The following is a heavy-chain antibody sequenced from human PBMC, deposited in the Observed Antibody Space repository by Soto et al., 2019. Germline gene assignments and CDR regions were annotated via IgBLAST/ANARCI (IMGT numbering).Heavy chain of an antibody. CDR1: GFTFSTFW. D-gene: IGHD5-18*01. CDR2: INNDGSST. Sequence: EVQLEESGGGLVQPGGSLRLSCAASGFTFSTFWMHWVRQVPGKGLVWVSRINNDGSSTSYADSVKGRFTISRDNAKHTLYLQMHSLRAYDTAVYSCARDSATDGYSEADYWGQGTLVTVSS. CDR3: ARDSATDGYSEADY. V-gene: IGHV3-74*01. J-gene: IGHJ4*02.